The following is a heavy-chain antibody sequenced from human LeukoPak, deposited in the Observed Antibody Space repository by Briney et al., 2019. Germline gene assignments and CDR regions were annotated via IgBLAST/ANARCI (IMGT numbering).Heavy chain of an antibody. Sequence: GGSLRLSCAASGFTFSKYAMSWVRQAPGKGTEWVSGITNSGGGPSSADSVKGRFTISRDNSKNTLYLQMNSLRVEDTAVYYCAKDGRSSAPHWGQGTLVTVSS. CDR3: AKDGRSSAPH. CDR2: ITNSGGGP. D-gene: IGHD6-6*01. CDR1: GFTFSKYA. J-gene: IGHJ4*02. V-gene: IGHV3-23*01.